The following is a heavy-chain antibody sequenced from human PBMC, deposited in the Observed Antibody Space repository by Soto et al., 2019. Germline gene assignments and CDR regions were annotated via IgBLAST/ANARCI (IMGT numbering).Heavy chain of an antibody. CDR3: VRGPHYGAWVDYFDN. Sequence: SLRLSCAASGFIFSDHYMGWIVQAPGKGLEWLSYITKSGSSARYADSVNGRITISRDNTKNSLFLQMNSLRDEDTGIYYCVRGPHYGAWVDYFDNWGQGTLVTVSS. CDR1: GFIFSDHY. V-gene: IGHV3-11*01. J-gene: IGHJ4*02. CDR2: ITKSGSSA. D-gene: IGHD3-10*01.